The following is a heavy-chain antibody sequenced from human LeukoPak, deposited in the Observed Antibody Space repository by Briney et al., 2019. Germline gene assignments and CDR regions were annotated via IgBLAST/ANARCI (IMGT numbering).Heavy chain of an antibody. CDR2: ISSSSSYI. D-gene: IGHD3-22*01. V-gene: IGHV3-21*01. CDR1: GFTFSSYS. CDR3: ARDCVGYYYDSSGYWT. Sequence: GGSLRLSCAASGFTFSSYSMVWVRQAPGKGLEWVSSISSSSSYIYYADSVKGRFTISRDNAKNSLYLQMNSLRAEDTAVYYCARDCVGYYYDSSGYWTWGQGTLVTVSS. J-gene: IGHJ5*02.